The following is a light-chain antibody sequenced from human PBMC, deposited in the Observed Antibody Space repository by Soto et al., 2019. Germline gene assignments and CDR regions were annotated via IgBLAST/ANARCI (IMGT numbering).Light chain of an antibody. CDR2: GAS. CDR1: QSVSSSF. CDR3: QQYGSSPIT. J-gene: IGKJ5*01. V-gene: IGKV3-20*01. Sequence: EIVLTQSPGTLSVSPGERATLSCRTSQSVSSSFVAWFQQKPGQAPRLLIYGASTRATGIPARFSGSGSGTDFTLTISRLEPEDFAVYYCQQYGSSPITFGQGTRLEIK.